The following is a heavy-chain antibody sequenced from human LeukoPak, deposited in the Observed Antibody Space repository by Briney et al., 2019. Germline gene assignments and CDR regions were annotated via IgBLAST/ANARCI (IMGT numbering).Heavy chain of an antibody. J-gene: IGHJ4*02. V-gene: IGHV1-24*01. CDR3: ATLQPTRLIVVVSYFDY. CDR2: FDPEDGET. D-gene: IGHD3-22*01. CDR1: GYTLTELS. Sequence: ASVKVSCKASGYTLTELSMHGVRQAPGKGLEWMGGFDPEDGETIYAQRFQGRVTMTEDTSTDTAYMELSSLRSEDTAVYYCATLQPTRLIVVVSYFDYWGQGTLVTVSS.